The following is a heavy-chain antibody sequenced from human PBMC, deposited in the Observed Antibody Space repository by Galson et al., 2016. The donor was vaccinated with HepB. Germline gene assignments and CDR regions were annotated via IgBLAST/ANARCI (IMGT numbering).Heavy chain of an antibody. V-gene: IGHV3-9*01. J-gene: IGHJ4*02. Sequence: SLRLSCAASGFKFHDYAMHWVRQAPGKGLGWVSGINWNSGTKAYADSVKGRFTISRDNAEKSLYLQMNSLRLEDTALYYCAKTEYVDNSYFDSWGQGTLVTVSS. CDR2: INWNSGTK. CDR1: GFKFHDYA. D-gene: IGHD3-22*01. CDR3: AKTEYVDNSYFDS.